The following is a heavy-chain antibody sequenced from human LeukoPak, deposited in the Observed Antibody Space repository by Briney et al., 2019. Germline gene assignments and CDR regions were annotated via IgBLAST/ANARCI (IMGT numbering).Heavy chain of an antibody. Sequence: EESLKISCKCSGYSFTSYWISWVRQMPGKGLEWMGRIDPSDSYTNYSPSFQGHVTISADKSISTAYLQWSSLKASDTAMYYCARQLIDSSGYTSFQHWGQGTLVTVSS. CDR3: ARQLIDSSGYTSFQH. V-gene: IGHV5-10-1*01. CDR1: GYSFTSYW. D-gene: IGHD3-22*01. CDR2: IDPSDSYT. J-gene: IGHJ1*01.